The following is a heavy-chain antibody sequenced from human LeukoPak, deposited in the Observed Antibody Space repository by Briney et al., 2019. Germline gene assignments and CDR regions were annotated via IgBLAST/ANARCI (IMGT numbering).Heavy chain of an antibody. D-gene: IGHD2-15*01. Sequence: ASVKLTCEASGYTFTGYYMHWVRQAPGQGLEWMGGINPNSGATNYAQKFQGSVTMTRDTSISTAYMEMSRLRSDDTAVYYCARGELGYCSGCSYPSVDYCGQGTLVTVSS. CDR1: GYTFTGYY. CDR3: ARGELGYCSGCSYPSVDY. V-gene: IGHV1-2*02. CDR2: INPNSGAT. J-gene: IGHJ4*02.